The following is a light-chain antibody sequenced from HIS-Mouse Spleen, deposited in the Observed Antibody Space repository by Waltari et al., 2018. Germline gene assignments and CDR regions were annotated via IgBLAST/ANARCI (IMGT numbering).Light chain of an antibody. CDR2: EVS. CDR1: SSDVGGYNY. Sequence: QSALTQPPSASGSPGQSVTISCTGTSSDVGGYNYVSWYQQPPVKAPKLMIYEVSKRPSGVPDRFSGSKSGNTASLTVSGLQAEDEADYYCSSYAGSNNLLFGGGTKLTVL. V-gene: IGLV2-8*01. J-gene: IGLJ2*01. CDR3: SSYAGSNNLL.